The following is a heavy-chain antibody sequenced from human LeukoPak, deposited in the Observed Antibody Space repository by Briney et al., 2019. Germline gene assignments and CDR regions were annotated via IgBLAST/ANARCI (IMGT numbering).Heavy chain of an antibody. CDR1: GFTFSSYG. CDR2: MSASGGST. J-gene: IGHJ3*02. Sequence: GGSLRLSCAASGFTFSSYGMTWVRQAPGKGLEWVSYMSASGGSTYYADSVKGRFTISRDNYKNMLYLQMNSLRAEDTALYYCAKDRRGYSYGYLGAAFDIWGQGTMVTVSS. D-gene: IGHD5-18*01. CDR3: AKDRRGYSYGYLGAAFDI. V-gene: IGHV3-23*01.